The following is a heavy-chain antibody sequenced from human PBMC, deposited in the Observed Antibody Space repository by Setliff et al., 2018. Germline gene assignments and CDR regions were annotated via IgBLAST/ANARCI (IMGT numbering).Heavy chain of an antibody. CDR3: ARDRKEIVVKPPAASLDY. CDR2: ISAYNGYI. Sequence: ASVKVSCKASGYTFTNYGISWVRQAPGQGLEWMGWISAYNGYIVYAQKFQGRVAMTTDTSTTTAYMEVRSLRSDDTAVYYCARDRKEIVVKPPAASLDYWGQGTQVTVSS. V-gene: IGHV1-18*01. J-gene: IGHJ4*02. D-gene: IGHD2-2*01. CDR1: GYTFTNYG.